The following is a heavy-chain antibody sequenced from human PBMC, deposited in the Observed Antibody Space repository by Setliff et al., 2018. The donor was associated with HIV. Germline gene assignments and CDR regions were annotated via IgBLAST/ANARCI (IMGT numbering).Heavy chain of an antibody. D-gene: IGHD2-2*01. CDR1: GFTFSSYA. V-gene: IGHV3-23*01. CDR3: AKGVVPADSYYYGMDV. CDR2: ISGGGGST. J-gene: IGHJ6*02. Sequence: GGSLRLSCAASGFTFSSYAMSWVRQAPGKGLEWVSAISGGGGSTYYADSVKGRFTISRDNSKNTLYLQMNSLRAEDTAVYYCAKGVVPADSYYYGMDVWGQGTTVTVSS.